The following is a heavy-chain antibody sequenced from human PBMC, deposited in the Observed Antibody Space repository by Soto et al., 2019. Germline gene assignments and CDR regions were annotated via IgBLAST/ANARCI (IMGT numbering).Heavy chain of an antibody. CDR2: ISRSGSTI. CDR3: AKDRHAAY. Sequence: QVQLVGSGGGLVKPGGSLRLSCAASGFTFNDCFMSWIRQAPGKGLEWVSYISRSGSTIYYADSVKGRFTISRDNDKNSLYLQMNSLRAEDTAVYYCAKDRHAAYWGQGALVTGSS. CDR1: GFTFNDCF. D-gene: IGHD2-2*01. J-gene: IGHJ4*02. V-gene: IGHV3-11*01.